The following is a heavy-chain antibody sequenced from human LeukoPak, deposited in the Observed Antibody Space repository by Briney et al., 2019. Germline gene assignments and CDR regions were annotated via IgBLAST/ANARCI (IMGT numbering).Heavy chain of an antibody. CDR3: ARDQPYYDILTGYYPDWYFDL. V-gene: IGHV4-59*01. J-gene: IGHJ2*01. Sequence: SEALSLTCTVSGGSISSYYWSWIRQPPGKGLEWIGYIYYSGSTNYNPSLKSRVTISVDTSKNQFSLKLSSVTAPDTAVYYCARDQPYYDILTGYYPDWYFDLWGRGTLVTVSS. CDR1: GGSISSYY. D-gene: IGHD3-9*01. CDR2: IYYSGST.